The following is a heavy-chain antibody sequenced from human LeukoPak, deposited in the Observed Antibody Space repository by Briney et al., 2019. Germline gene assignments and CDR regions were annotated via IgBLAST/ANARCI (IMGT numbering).Heavy chain of an antibody. CDR2: IYHSGST. V-gene: IGHV4-38-2*02. Sequence: SETLSLTCTVSGYSISSGYYWGWLRQPPGRGLEWIGTIYHSGSTYYNPSLKSRVTISVDTSKNQFSLKLSSVTAADTAVYFCARERGTLAVAGDAVDIWGQGTMVTVSS. CDR3: ARERGTLAVAGDAVDI. D-gene: IGHD6-19*01. J-gene: IGHJ3*02. CDR1: GYSISSGYY.